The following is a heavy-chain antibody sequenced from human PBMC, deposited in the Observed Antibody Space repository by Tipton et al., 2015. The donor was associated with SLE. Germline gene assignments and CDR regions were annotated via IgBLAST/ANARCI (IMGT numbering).Heavy chain of an antibody. Sequence: LRLSCSVSGGSISRGSYFWSWIRQPAGKGLEWIGRIYSTGSTDYNPSLKTRVTISVDTSKDQFSLRLSSVTAADTAVYYCARVPGLERSYYYNYYMDVWGKGTTVTVSS. J-gene: IGHJ6*03. D-gene: IGHD1-1*01. CDR3: ARVPGLERSYYYNYYMDV. V-gene: IGHV4-61*02. CDR2: IYSTGST. CDR1: GGSISRGSYF.